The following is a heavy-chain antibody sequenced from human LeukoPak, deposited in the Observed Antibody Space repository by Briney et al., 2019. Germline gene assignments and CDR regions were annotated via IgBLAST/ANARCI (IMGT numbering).Heavy chain of an antibody. J-gene: IGHJ6*02. CDR1: GFTFSSYA. Sequence: PGGSLRLSCAASGFTFSSYAMPWVRQAPGKGLEWVAVISYDGSNKHYADSVKGRFTISRDNSKNTLYLQMNSLRAEDTAVYYCARDLMWTGTTDLTFYYGMDVWGQGTTVTVSS. V-gene: IGHV3-30*03. CDR3: ARDLMWTGTTDLTFYYGMDV. D-gene: IGHD1-1*01. CDR2: ISYDGSNK.